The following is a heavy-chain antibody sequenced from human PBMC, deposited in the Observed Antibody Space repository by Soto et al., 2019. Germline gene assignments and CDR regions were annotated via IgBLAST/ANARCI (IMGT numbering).Heavy chain of an antibody. CDR2: TYSRSRWYS. CDR3: ARGPSPLAY. J-gene: IGHJ4*02. D-gene: IGHD6-6*01. Sequence: SQTLSLTCAISGDSVSSNSAAWNWIRQSPSRGLEWLGRTYSRSRWYSDYAGSVKSRITINADTSKNQFSLHLNSVTPQDTAVYYCARGPSPLAYWGRGTVVTVSS. V-gene: IGHV6-1*01. CDR1: GDSVSSNSAA.